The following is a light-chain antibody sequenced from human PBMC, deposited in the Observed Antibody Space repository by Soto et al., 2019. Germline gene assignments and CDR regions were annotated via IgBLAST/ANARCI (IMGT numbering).Light chain of an antibody. CDR2: GAS. CDR1: QSVSSN. Sequence: EIVMTQSPATLSVSPGERATLSCRASQSVSSNLAWYQQKPGQAPRLLIYGASTRATGIPARFSGSGSGTEFTLTISTLQSEDFAVYYCQQYNNWPPPFTFGPGTTVDIK. J-gene: IGKJ3*01. V-gene: IGKV3-15*01. CDR3: QQYNNWPPPFT.